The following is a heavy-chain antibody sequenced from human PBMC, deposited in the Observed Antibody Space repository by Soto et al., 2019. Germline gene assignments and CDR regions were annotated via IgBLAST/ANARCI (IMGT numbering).Heavy chain of an antibody. CDR2: ISGSGGNT. Sequence: GGSLRLSCAASGFTFSSYAMSWVRQAPGKGLEWVSGISGSGGNTYYADSVKGRFTISRDNSKNTLYLQMSSLRAEDTAVYYCAKGRGSSWYGFDYWGQGTLVTVSS. CDR3: AKGRGSSWYGFDY. V-gene: IGHV3-23*01. D-gene: IGHD6-13*01. CDR1: GFTFSSYA. J-gene: IGHJ4*02.